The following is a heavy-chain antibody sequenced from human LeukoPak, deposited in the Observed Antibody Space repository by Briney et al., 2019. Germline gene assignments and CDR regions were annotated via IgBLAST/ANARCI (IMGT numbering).Heavy chain of an antibody. D-gene: IGHD5-24*01. Sequence: GESLNSSCKGFEYSFTTYWIGGVRKMPGKGLGWMGIIYPGDSDTRYSPSFQGQVTISADKSISTAYLQWSSLKASDTAMYYCARLDGNEAFDIWGQGTMVTVSS. CDR1: EYSFTTYW. CDR2: IYPGDSDT. J-gene: IGHJ3*02. V-gene: IGHV5-51*01. CDR3: ARLDGNEAFDI.